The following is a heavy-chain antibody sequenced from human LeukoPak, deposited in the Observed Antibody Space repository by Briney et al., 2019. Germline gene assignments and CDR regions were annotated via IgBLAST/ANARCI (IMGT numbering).Heavy chain of an antibody. Sequence: RGSLRLSCAASGFTFSSYAMHWVRQAPGKGLEWVAVISYDGSNKYYADSVKGRFTISRDNSKNTLYLQMNSLRAEDTAVYYCARGAQWPYWGQGTLVTVSS. V-gene: IGHV3-30-3*01. CDR2: ISYDGSNK. CDR1: GFTFSSYA. CDR3: ARGAQWPY. D-gene: IGHD6-19*01. J-gene: IGHJ4*02.